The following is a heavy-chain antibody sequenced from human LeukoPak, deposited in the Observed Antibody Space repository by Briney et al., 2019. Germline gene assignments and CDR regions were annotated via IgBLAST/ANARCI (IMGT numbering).Heavy chain of an antibody. CDR1: GFTFSNFA. CDR2: ITGSAGST. J-gene: IGHJ4*02. V-gene: IGHV3-23*01. CDR3: AKGAGYHALRCVDY. D-gene: IGHD5-12*01. Sequence: GGSLRLSCAASGFTFSNFAMSWVRQAPGKGLEWVSVITGSAGSTYYADSVKGRFTISRDNSKNTLYLQMHSLRAEDTDVYFCAKGAGYHALRCVDYWGQGTLVTVSS.